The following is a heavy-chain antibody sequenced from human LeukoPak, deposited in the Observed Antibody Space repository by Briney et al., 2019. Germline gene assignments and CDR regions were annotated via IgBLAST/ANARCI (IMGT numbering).Heavy chain of an antibody. Sequence: PGGSLRLSCAASGFTFSSDWMHWVRQAPEKGLVWVSRISSDGSSTSYADSVRGRFAISRDNAKNSLYLQMNSLRAEDTAIYYCARGLPATLLDYWGQGTLVTVSS. D-gene: IGHD2-2*01. CDR2: ISSDGSST. CDR3: ARGLPATLLDY. CDR1: GFTFSSDW. V-gene: IGHV3-74*01. J-gene: IGHJ4*02.